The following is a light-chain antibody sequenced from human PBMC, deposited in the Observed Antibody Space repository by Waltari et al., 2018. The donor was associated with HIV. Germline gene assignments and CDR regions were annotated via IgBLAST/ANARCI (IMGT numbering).Light chain of an antibody. Sequence: DIQVTQSPSSLSASVGDRVTITCRTNQGISNGLSWYQQKLGQAPTLLIYAASNLQSGVPSRFSGSGSGTDFTLTISSLQPEDAATYYCLQDYTTLYTFGQGTKLEIK. CDR1: QGISNG. CDR2: AAS. V-gene: IGKV1-27*01. J-gene: IGKJ2*01. CDR3: LQDYTTLYT.